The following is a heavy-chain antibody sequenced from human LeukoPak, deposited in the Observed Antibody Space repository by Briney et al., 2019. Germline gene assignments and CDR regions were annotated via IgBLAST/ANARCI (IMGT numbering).Heavy chain of an antibody. D-gene: IGHD6-6*01. Sequence: SETLSLTCTVSGGSISSYYWSWIRQPAGKGLEWIGRIYTSGGTNYNPSLKSRVTMSVDTSKNQFSLKLSSVTAADTAVYYCARVGSSSLDYYYYYMDVWGKGTTVTVSS. V-gene: IGHV4-4*07. CDR3: ARVGSSSLDYYYYYMDV. J-gene: IGHJ6*03. CDR2: IYTSGGT. CDR1: GGSISSYY.